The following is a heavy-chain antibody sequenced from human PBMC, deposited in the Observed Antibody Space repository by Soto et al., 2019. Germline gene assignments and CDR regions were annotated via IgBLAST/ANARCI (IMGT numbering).Heavy chain of an antibody. CDR2: IYYSGST. D-gene: IGHD1-26*01. Sequence: PSETLSLTCTVSGGSISSYYWSWIRQPPGKGLEWIGYIYYSGSTNYNPSLKSRVTISVDTSKNQFSLKLSSVTAADTAVYYCARGGSYYVGWFDPWGQGTLVTSPQ. V-gene: IGHV4-59*01. CDR1: GGSISSYY. J-gene: IGHJ5*02. CDR3: ARGGSYYVGWFDP.